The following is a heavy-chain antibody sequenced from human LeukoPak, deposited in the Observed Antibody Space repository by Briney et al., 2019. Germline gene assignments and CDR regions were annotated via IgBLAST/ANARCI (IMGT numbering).Heavy chain of an antibody. CDR2: ISWNSGSI. V-gene: IGHV3-9*01. CDR1: GFTFDDYA. Sequence: GRSLRLSCAASGFTFDDYAMHWVRQAPGKGLEWVSGISWNSGSIGYADSVKGRFTISRDNAKNSLYLQMNSLRAEDTALYYCAKEGRGYSDGGQGTLVTVSS. D-gene: IGHD5-18*01. CDR3: AKEGRGYSD. J-gene: IGHJ4*02.